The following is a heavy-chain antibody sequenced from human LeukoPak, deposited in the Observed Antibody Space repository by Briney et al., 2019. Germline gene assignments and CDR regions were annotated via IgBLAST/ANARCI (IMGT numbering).Heavy chain of an antibody. CDR3: VKSGGYGLIDY. CDR1: GASISGSGYH. J-gene: IGHJ4*02. D-gene: IGHD1-26*01. CDR2: IYYTGNT. Sequence: SETLFLTCAVSGASISGSGYHLGWIRQSPGKGLEWIGNIYYTGNTYYNASLQSRVTISIDTSENQFSLRLNSVTAADTAMYYCVKSGGYGLIDYWGPGTLVTVSS. V-gene: IGHV4-39*01.